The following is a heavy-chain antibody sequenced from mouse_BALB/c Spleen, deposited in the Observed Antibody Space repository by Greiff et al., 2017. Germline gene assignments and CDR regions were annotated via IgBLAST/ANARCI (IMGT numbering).Heavy chain of an antibody. J-gene: IGHJ2*01. CDR1: GYTFTDYA. V-gene: IGHV1S137*01. D-gene: IGHD6-1*01. CDR2: ISTYYGDA. Sequence: QVQLKESGAELVRPGVSVKISCKGSGYTFTDYAMHWVKQSHAKSLEWIGVISTYYGDASYNQKFKGKATMTVDKSSSTAYMELARLTSEDSAIYYCARGALIYFDYWGQGTTLTVSS. CDR3: ARGALIYFDY.